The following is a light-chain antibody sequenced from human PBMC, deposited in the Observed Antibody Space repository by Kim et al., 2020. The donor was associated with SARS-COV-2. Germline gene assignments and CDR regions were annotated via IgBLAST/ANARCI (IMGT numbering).Light chain of an antibody. V-gene: IGLV6-57*03. Sequence: KTITTSCTRSSGSTGSNDVQCYQQPPGSAPTMVIYEDNQRPAGAPDRFSGSIDSSSNSASLTISGMKTEDEADYYCQSYDSSNVVFGGGTQLTVL. CDR3: QSYDSSNVV. CDR2: EDN. J-gene: IGLJ2*01. CDR1: SGSTGSND.